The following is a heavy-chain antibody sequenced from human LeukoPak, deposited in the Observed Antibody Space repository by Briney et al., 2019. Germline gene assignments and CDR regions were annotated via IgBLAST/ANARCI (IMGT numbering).Heavy chain of an antibody. D-gene: IGHD3-9*01. Sequence: GASVKVSCKASGYTFTSYGISWVRQAPGQGLEWMGWISAYNGNTNYAQKLQGRGTMTTDTSTSTAYMELRSLRSDDTAVYYCARDGDYDILTGYYKGPEAFDIWGQGTMVTVSS. J-gene: IGHJ3*02. CDR3: ARDGDYDILTGYYKGPEAFDI. CDR1: GYTFTSYG. V-gene: IGHV1-18*01. CDR2: ISAYNGNT.